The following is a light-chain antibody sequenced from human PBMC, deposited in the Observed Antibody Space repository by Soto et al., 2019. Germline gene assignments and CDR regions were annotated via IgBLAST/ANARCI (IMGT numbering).Light chain of an antibody. CDR3: AAWDDSLNGVL. V-gene: IGLV1-44*01. CDR1: SSNIGSYT. Sequence: QSVLTQPPSASGTPGQRVTISCSGSSSNIGSYTVSWYQQLPGAAPKLLIYSNNQRPSGVPDRFSGSKSGTSASLGISGLQSEDEADYYCAAWDDSLNGVLFGGGTKVTLL. J-gene: IGLJ2*01. CDR2: SNN.